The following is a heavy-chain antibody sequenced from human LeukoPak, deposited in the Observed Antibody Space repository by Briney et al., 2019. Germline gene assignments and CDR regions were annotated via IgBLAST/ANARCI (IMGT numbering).Heavy chain of an antibody. J-gene: IGHJ6*03. V-gene: IGHV3-74*01. CDR1: GFTFSSYW. D-gene: IGHD4-17*01. CDR3: ARNTVTTGYYYYYMDV. CDR2: INSDGSST. Sequence: PGGSLRLSCAASGFTFSSYWMHWVRQAPGKGLVWVSRINSDGSSTSYADSVKGRFTISRDNAKNTLYLQMNSLRAEDTAVYYCARNTVTTGYYYYYMDVWGKGTTVTVSS.